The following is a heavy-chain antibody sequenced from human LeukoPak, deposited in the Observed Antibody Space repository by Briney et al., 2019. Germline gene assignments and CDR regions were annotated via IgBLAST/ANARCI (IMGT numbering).Heavy chain of an antibody. CDR2: INPSGGST. Sequence: ASVKVSCKASGYTFTSYYTHWVRQAPGQGLEWVGIINPSGGSTSYAQKFQGRVTMTRDTSTSTVYMELSSLRSEDTAVYYCARDHPSTVTNDYWGQGTLVTVSS. CDR1: GYTFTSYY. CDR3: ARDHPSTVTNDY. V-gene: IGHV1-46*01. D-gene: IGHD4-17*01. J-gene: IGHJ4*02.